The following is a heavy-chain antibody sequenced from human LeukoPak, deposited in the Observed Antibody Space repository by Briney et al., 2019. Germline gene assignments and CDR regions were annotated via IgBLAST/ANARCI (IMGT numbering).Heavy chain of an antibody. J-gene: IGHJ4*02. CDR3: AKHLDGWSLDY. CDR1: GGSISSYY. CDR2: IYYSGST. Sequence: PSETLSLTCTVSGGSISSYYWSWIRQPPGKGLEWIGYIYYSGSTNYNPSLKSRVTISVDTSKNQFSLKLSSVTAADTAVYYCAKHLDGWSLDYWGQGTLVTVSS. V-gene: IGHV4-59*08. D-gene: IGHD6-19*01.